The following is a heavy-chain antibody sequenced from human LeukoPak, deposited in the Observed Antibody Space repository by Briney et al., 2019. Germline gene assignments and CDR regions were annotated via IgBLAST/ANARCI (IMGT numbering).Heavy chain of an antibody. V-gene: IGHV4-34*01. Sequence: SETLSLTCAVYGGSFSGYYWSWIRQPPGKGLEWIGEINHSGSTNYNPSLKSRVTISVDTSKSQFSLKLSSVTAADTAVYYCARRGWNYDRDWFDPWGQGTLVTVSS. J-gene: IGHJ5*02. CDR3: ARRGWNYDRDWFDP. D-gene: IGHD1-7*01. CDR1: GGSFSGYY. CDR2: INHSGST.